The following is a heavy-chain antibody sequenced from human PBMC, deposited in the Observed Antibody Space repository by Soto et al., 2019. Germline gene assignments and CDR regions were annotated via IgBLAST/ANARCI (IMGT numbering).Heavy chain of an antibody. CDR3: ASTIAAAGKAFDY. J-gene: IGHJ4*02. CDR2: INPSGGST. CDR1: GYTFTSYY. V-gene: IGHV1-46*01. D-gene: IGHD6-13*01. Sequence: QVQLVQSGAEVKKPGASVKVSCKASGYTFTSYYMHWVRQAPGQGLEWMGIINPSGGSTSYAQKCQGRVTMTRDTSTSTVYMELSRLRSEDTAVYYCASTIAAAGKAFDYWGQGTLVTVSS.